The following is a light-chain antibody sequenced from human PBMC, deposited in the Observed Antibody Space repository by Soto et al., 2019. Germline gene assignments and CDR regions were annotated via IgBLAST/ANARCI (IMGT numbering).Light chain of an antibody. CDR3: SSFADSSVRDYV. V-gene: IGLV2-14*03. CDR2: DVS. Sequence: VLTQPASVSGSPGQSITISCTGTSSDICAYDYVSWYQQHPGGVPKLLIYDVSRRPSGVSSRFSGSKSGNTASLTISGLQADDEADYYCSSFADSSVRDYVFGGGTKVTVL. CDR1: SSDICAYDY. J-gene: IGLJ1*01.